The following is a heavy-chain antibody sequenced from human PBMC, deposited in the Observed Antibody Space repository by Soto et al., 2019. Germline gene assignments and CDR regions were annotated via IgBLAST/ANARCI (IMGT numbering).Heavy chain of an antibody. V-gene: IGHV1-69*02. CDR2: IFPSVGIP. CDR3: RRNESHCSSGNCYDYVDS. CDR1: EGTFSKNT. D-gene: IGHD2-15*01. Sequence: QVRLVQSGAEVKKPGSSVKVSCKSSEGTFSKNTINWVRQAPGQGLEWMGRIFPSVGIPNYAQKFQSTVTIPANKPTSTVYMELSSLRSEDTAVYYCRRNESHCSSGNCYDYVDSWGQGTLVTVSS. J-gene: IGHJ4*02.